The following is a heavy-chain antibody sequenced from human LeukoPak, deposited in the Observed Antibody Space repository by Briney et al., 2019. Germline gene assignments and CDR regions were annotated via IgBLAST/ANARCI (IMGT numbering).Heavy chain of an antibody. D-gene: IGHD2-2*01. CDR2: ISYDGSNK. V-gene: IGHV3-30*03. J-gene: IGHJ6*03. CDR1: GFTFSRYG. CDR3: ARGEWGSQYQLAGRDMDV. Sequence: GGSLRLSCAASGFTFSRYGMHWVRQAPGKGLEWVAVISYDGSNKYYADSVKGRFTISRDNSTNTLYLQMNSLRAEDTAVYYCARGEWGSQYQLAGRDMDVWGKGTTVTVSS.